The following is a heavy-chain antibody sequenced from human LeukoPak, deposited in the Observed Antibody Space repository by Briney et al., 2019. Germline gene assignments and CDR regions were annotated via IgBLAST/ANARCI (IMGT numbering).Heavy chain of an antibody. Sequence: SETLSLTCTVSGVSISSYYWSWIRQPPGKGLEWIGYIYYSGSTNYNPSLKSRVTISVDTSKNQFSLKLSSVTAADTAVYYCCGSGWFAGPFGYWGQGALVTVSS. D-gene: IGHD6-19*01. CDR2: IYYSGST. CDR3: CGSGWFAGPFGY. CDR1: GVSISSYY. J-gene: IGHJ4*02. V-gene: IGHV4-59*01.